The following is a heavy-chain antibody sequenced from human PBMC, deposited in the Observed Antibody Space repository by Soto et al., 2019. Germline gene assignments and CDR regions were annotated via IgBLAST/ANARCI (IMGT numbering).Heavy chain of an antibody. D-gene: IGHD1-20*01. CDR3: VSLWSVTGSRDY. J-gene: IGHJ4*02. Sequence: EVQLVESGGGLVQPGGSLRLSCAVSGLTFSDHYMGWVRQAPGKGLDWVGRIRDRVHSYSTEYAASVKGRFTISRDDSRNSLYLQMNGLKMEDTAVFYCVSLWSVTGSRDYWGRGTLVTVSS. V-gene: IGHV3-72*01. CDR1: GLTFSDHY. CDR2: IRDRVHSYST.